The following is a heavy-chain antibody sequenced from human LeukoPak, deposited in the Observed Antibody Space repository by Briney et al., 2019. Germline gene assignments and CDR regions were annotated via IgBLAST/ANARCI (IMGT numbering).Heavy chain of an antibody. J-gene: IGHJ6*03. V-gene: IGHV1-18*01. CDR2: ISAYNGNT. D-gene: IGHD3-10*01. CDR1: GYTFTSYG. CDR3: ARVPSHISPGSGSYAVHYYYYYYMDV. Sequence: ASVKVSCKASGYTFTSYGISWVRQAPGQGLEWMGWISAYNGNTNYAQKLQGRVTMTTDTSTSTAYMELRSLRSDDTAVYYCARVPSHISPGSGSYAVHYYYYYYMDVWGKGTTVTVSS.